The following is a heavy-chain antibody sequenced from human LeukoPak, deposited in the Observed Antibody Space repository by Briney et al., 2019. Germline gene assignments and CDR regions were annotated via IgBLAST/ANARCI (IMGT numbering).Heavy chain of an antibody. Sequence: GESLKISCEGSGYTFTSYWIAWVRQMPGKGLEWMGIIYPGDSDTRYSPSFQGQVTISADKSISTAYLQWSSLKASDTAMYYCARLSTTVTRAFDYWGQGTLVTVSS. D-gene: IGHD4-11*01. CDR1: GYTFTSYW. CDR2: IYPGDSDT. CDR3: ARLSTTVTRAFDY. V-gene: IGHV5-51*01. J-gene: IGHJ4*02.